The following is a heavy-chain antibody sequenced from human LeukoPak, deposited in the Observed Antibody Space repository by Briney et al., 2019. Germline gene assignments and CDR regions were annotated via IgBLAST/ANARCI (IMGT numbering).Heavy chain of an antibody. CDR2: IIPIFGTA. CDR1: GGTFSSYA. CDR3: ARDHCSSTSCQNNWFDP. D-gene: IGHD2-2*01. V-gene: IGHV1-69*13. J-gene: IGHJ5*02. Sequence: SVKVSCKASGGTFSSYAISWVRQAPGQGLEWMGGIIPIFGTANYAQKFQGRVTITADESTSTAYMELSSLRSEDTAVYYCARDHCSSTSCQNNWFDPWGQGTLVTVSS.